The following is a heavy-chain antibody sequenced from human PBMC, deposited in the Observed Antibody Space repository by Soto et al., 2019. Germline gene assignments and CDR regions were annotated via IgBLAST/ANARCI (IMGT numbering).Heavy chain of an antibody. CDR2: IYYSGST. D-gene: IGHD3-10*01. CDR3: AGGSGRNYYYMDV. V-gene: IGHV4-59*01. Sequence: SETLSLTCTVSGGSISSYYWSWIRQPPGKGLEWIGYIYYSGSTNYNPSLKSRVTISVDTSKNQFSLKLSSVTAADTAVYYCAGGSGRNYYYMDVWGKGTTVTVSS. J-gene: IGHJ6*03. CDR1: GGSISSYY.